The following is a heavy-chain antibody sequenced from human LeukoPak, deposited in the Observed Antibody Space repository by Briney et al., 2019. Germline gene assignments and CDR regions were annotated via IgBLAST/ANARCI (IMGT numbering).Heavy chain of an antibody. Sequence: GGSLRLSCAASGFTFRQYAMSWVRQAPGKGLEWVSVIYSGGSTYYADSVKGRFTISRDNSKNTLYLQMNSLRAEDTAVYYCARLPVVTHHYYYGMDVWGQGTTVTVSS. CDR2: IYSGGST. J-gene: IGHJ6*02. CDR1: GFTFRQYA. D-gene: IGHD4-23*01. V-gene: IGHV3-66*04. CDR3: ARLPVVTHHYYYGMDV.